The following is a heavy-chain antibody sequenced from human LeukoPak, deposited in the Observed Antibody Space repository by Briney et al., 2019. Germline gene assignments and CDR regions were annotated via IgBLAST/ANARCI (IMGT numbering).Heavy chain of an antibody. D-gene: IGHD2-2*01. Sequence: PSQTLSLTCTVSGGSISSGSYYWSWIRQPAGKGLEWIGRIYTSGSTNYNPSLKSRVTISVDTSKNQFSLKLSSVTAADTAVYYCASAVVVPAAFMDVWGKGTTVTVSS. J-gene: IGHJ6*03. CDR3: ASAVVVPAAFMDV. CDR2: IYTSGST. CDR1: GGSISSGSYY. V-gene: IGHV4-61*02.